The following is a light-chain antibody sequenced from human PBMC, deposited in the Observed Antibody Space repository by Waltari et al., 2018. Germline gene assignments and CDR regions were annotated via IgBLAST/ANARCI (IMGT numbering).Light chain of an antibody. CDR2: SDN. CDR1: TSNIGRNS. V-gene: IGLV1-44*01. Sequence: QSVLTQPPSVSGTPGQRVTISCSGMTSNIGRNSVNWYQQLPGTAPKLLIYSDNQRPSGVPDRFSGSRSGTSASLAINGLQSEDETDYFCGAWDDSLNGPVFGGGTKL. CDR3: GAWDDSLNGPV. J-gene: IGLJ2*01.